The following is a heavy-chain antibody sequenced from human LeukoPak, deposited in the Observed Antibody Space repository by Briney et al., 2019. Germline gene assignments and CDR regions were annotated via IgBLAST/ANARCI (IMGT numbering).Heavy chain of an antibody. D-gene: IGHD3-22*01. CDR2: IYYSGST. CDR1: GGSISSYY. J-gene: IGHJ4*02. V-gene: IGHV4-59*01. CDR3: AGVKTYYYDSSGYYAY. Sequence: SETLSLTCTVSGGSISSYYWSWIRQPPGKGLEWFGYIYYSGSTNYNPSLNSRVTISVDTSKNQFSLKLSSVTAADTAVYYCAGVKTYYYDSSGYYAYWGQGTLVTVSS.